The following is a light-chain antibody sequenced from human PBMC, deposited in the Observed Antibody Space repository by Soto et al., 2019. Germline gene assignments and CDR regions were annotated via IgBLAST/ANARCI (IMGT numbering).Light chain of an antibody. CDR3: LQHNSYPPT. CDR1: QGIINY. J-gene: IGKJ4*01. Sequence: MTHSADALSAAFRDIGTITFRASQGIINYLAWYQQKPGKVPKLLIYAASTLQSGVPSRFSGSGSGTEFTLTISRLQPEDFATYYCLQHNSYPPTFGGGTKVDIK. V-gene: IGKV1-17*03. CDR2: AAS.